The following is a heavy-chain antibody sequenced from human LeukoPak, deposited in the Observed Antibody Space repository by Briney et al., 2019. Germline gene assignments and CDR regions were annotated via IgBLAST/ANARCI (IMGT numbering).Heavy chain of an antibody. CDR2: IRYDGSNK. CDR1: GFTFSSYS. CDR3: AKDGPGIAAAGTNYMDV. D-gene: IGHD6-13*01. J-gene: IGHJ6*03. Sequence: GGSLRLSCAASGFTFSSYSMNWVRQAPGKGLEWVAFIRYDGSNKYYADSVKGRFTISRDNSKNTLYLQMNSLRAEDTAVYYCAKDGPGIAAAGTNYMDVWGKGTTVTVSS. V-gene: IGHV3-30*02.